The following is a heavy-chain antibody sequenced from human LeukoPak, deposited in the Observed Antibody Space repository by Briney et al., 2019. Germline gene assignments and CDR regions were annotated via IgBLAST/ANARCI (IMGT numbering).Heavy chain of an antibody. Sequence: PSETLSLTCAVYGGSFSGYYWSWIRQPPGKGLEWIGQINHSGSTNYNPSLKSRVTISVDTSKNQFSLKLSSVTAADTAVYYCARRAIDYYYDSSGYIDYWGQGTLVTVSS. CDR2: INHSGST. CDR3: ARRAIDYYYDSSGYIDY. D-gene: IGHD3-22*01. CDR1: GGSFSGYY. V-gene: IGHV4-34*01. J-gene: IGHJ4*02.